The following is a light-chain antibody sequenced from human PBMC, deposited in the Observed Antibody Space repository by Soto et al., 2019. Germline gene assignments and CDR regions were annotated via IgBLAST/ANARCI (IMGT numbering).Light chain of an antibody. CDR3: QHYLNYPIT. J-gene: IGKJ5*01. V-gene: IGKV1-8*01. CDR2: GAS. Sequence: IRMTQSPSSLSSSKGDTVTITCRASQDIGSVLAWYQQKPGTAPKVLISGASNLHGGVPSRFSGSGSRTDFTLTITHLQSEDFATYYCQHYLNYPITFGQGTRLEIK. CDR1: QDIGSV.